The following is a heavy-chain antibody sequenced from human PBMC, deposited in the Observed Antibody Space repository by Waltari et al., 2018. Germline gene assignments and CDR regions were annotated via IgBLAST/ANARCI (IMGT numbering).Heavy chain of an antibody. CDR2: IDWDDDK. Sequence: QVTLKESGPALVKPTQTLTLTCTFSGFSLSTSGMRVSWIRQPPGKALEWLARIDWDDDKFYSKSLKTRLTISKDTSKNQVVLTMTNMDPVDTATYYCARMGLYCSSTSCYLGAFDYWGQGTLVTVSS. D-gene: IGHD2-2*01. CDR1: GFSLSTSGMR. V-gene: IGHV2-70*04. J-gene: IGHJ4*02. CDR3: ARMGLYCSSTSCYLGAFDY.